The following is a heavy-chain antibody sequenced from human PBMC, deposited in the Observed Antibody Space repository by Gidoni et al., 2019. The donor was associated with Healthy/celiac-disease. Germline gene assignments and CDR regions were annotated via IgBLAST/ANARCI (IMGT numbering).Heavy chain of an antibody. Sequence: VQLVQSGAEVKKPGSSVKVSSKASGGTFSSYAISGVRQAPGQGLEWMGGIIPICGTANYAQKFQGRVTITADESTSTAYMELSSLRSEDTAVYYCARDRFEDSSGWYRLVYWDQGTLVTVSS. D-gene: IGHD6-19*01. V-gene: IGHV1-69*01. J-gene: IGHJ4*02. CDR3: ARDRFEDSSGWYRLVY. CDR1: GGTFSSYA. CDR2: IIPICGTA.